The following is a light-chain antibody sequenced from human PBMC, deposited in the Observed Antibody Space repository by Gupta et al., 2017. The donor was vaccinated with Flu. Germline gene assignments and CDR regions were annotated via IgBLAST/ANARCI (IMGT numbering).Light chain of an antibody. CDR2: EVS. Sequence: QSALTPPASVSGSPGPSITISCTGTSSDVGGYNYVSWYQQHPGKAPKLMIYEVSNRPSGGSNRFSGSKSGNTASLTISGLQAEDEADYYCSSYTSSSTLWVFGGGNKLTVL. J-gene: IGLJ3*02. CDR3: SSYTSSSTLWV. V-gene: IGLV2-14*01. CDR1: SSDVGGYNY.